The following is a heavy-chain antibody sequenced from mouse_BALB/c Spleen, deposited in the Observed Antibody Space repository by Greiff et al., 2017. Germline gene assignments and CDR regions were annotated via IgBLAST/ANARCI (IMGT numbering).Heavy chain of an antibody. V-gene: IGHV5-6*01. J-gene: IGHJ2*01. D-gene: IGHD3-3*01. CDR2: ISSGGSYT. Sequence: EVQVVESGGDLVKPGGSLKLSCAASGFTFSSYGMSWVRQTPDKRLEWVATISSGGSYTYYPDSVKGRFTISRDNAKNTLYLQMSSLKSEDTAMYYCARGDRAGFDYWGQGTTLTVSS. CDR3: ARGDRAGFDY. CDR1: GFTFSSYG.